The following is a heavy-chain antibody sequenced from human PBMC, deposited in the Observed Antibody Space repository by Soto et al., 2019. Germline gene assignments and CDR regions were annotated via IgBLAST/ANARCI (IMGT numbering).Heavy chain of an antibody. CDR1: GYTFTNSY. CDR3: ATGGGDTVMRQWGSHFDH. Sequence: ASVKVSCKASGYTFTNSYMHWVRHVPGQGLEWMGIINPNSGKTTYAQKFQGSVTMTRNTSTSTVYMELSSLTSEDTAVYYCATGGGDTVMRQWGSHFDHWGQGTLVTVSS. V-gene: IGHV1-46*01. J-gene: IGHJ4*02. CDR2: INPNSGKT. D-gene: IGHD5-18*01.